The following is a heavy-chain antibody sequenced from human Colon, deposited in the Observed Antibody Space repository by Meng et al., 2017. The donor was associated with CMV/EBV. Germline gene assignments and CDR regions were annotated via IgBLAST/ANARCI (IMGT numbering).Heavy chain of an antibody. CDR3: TRGRQIPPGYCTSATCPDY. J-gene: IGHJ4*02. CDR2: MNPDSGKT. CDR1: GYTFTSHD. Sequence: ASVKVSCKASGYTFTSHDINWVRQAAGQGLESMGWMNPDSGKTGYVQKFQGRVTMTRDTSISTAYMELSSLRYEDTGVYYCTRGRQIPPGYCTSATCPDYWGQGTLVTVSS. D-gene: IGHD2-2*01. V-gene: IGHV1-8*01.